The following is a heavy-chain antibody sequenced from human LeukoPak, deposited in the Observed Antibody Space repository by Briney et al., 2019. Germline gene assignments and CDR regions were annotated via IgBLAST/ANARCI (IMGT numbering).Heavy chain of an antibody. V-gene: IGHV4-59*08. CDR3: ARHPKNYYGSGSPEGYFDY. D-gene: IGHD3-10*01. J-gene: IGHJ4*02. Sequence: SETLSLTCTVSGGSISSYYWSWIRQPPGKGLEWIGYIYYSGSTNYNPSLKSRVTISVDTSKNQFSLKLSSVTAADTAVYYCARHPKNYYGSGSPEGYFDYWGQGTLVTVSS. CDR2: IYYSGST. CDR1: GGSISSYY.